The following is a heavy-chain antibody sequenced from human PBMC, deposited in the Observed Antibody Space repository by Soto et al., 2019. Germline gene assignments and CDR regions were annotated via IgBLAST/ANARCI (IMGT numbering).Heavy chain of an antibody. CDR3: ARDLAAVPRAFDY. Sequence: QVQLQESGPGLLKPSETLSLTCTVSGGSISSYFYIWVRQPPGKELEWIGSVYYTGTTDYNPSLKSRVTISVDTSKTQFSLNLRSVTAADTAVYYCARDLAAVPRAFDYWGRGTLVTVSS. J-gene: IGHJ4*02. CDR1: GGSISSYF. CDR2: VYYTGTT. D-gene: IGHD6-13*01. V-gene: IGHV4-59*01.